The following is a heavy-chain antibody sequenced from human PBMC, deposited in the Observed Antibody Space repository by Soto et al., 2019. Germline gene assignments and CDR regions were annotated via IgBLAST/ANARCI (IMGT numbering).Heavy chain of an antibody. J-gene: IGHJ4*02. CDR2: ISYDGNVA. D-gene: IGHD1-1*01. Sequence: QVQLVVSGGGVVQPGRSLRLSCAASGFTFSSYGMHWVRQAPGKGLEWVTVISYDGNVAYYADSVKGRFTISRDNSKNTLYLQMNSLRTEDTAMYYCAKEGPITNWYFDYWGQGTLVTVSS. V-gene: IGHV3-30*18. CDR1: GFTFSSYG. CDR3: AKEGPITNWYFDY.